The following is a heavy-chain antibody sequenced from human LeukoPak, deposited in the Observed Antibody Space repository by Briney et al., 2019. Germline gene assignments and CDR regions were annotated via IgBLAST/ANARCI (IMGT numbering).Heavy chain of an antibody. J-gene: IGHJ4*02. D-gene: IGHD3-22*01. CDR2: IYSDGDT. Sequence: PSETLSLTCPVSGDSITSGSYYWGWIRQTPGRGLEWIGNIYSDGDTSFNPSLKSRITMSVDTSKNQFSLKLNSVTAADTAVYFCARDSGFWLYWGQGTLVSVSS. CDR1: GDSITSGSYY. V-gene: IGHV4-39*07. CDR3: ARDSGFWLY.